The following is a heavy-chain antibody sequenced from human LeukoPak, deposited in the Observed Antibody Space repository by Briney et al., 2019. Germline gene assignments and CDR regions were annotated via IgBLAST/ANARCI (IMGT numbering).Heavy chain of an antibody. V-gene: IGHV3-23*01. D-gene: IGHD2-15*01. Sequence: GGSLRLSCAASGFTFSSYAMSWVRQAPGQGLEWVSAISGSGGSTYYADSVKGRLTIYRDNPKNTLYLQMNSLRAEGTAVYYCAKGHVCSGGSGRLDCWGEGTVVTVSS. CDR1: GFTFSSYA. CDR3: AKGHVCSGGSGRLDC. CDR2: ISGSGGST. J-gene: IGHJ4*02.